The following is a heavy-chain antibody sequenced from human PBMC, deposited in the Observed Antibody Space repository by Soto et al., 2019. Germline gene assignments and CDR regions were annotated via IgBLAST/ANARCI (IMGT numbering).Heavy chain of an antibody. CDR3: AKGPDYYDSSGYYVD. CDR2: ISGSGGST. Sequence: GGSLRLSCAASGFTFSSYAMSWVRQAPGKGLEWVSAISGSGGSTYYADSVKGRFTISRDNSKNTLYLQMNSLRAEDTAVYYCAKGPDYYDSSGYYVDWGQGTLVTVSS. CDR1: GFTFSSYA. D-gene: IGHD3-22*01. J-gene: IGHJ4*02. V-gene: IGHV3-23*01.